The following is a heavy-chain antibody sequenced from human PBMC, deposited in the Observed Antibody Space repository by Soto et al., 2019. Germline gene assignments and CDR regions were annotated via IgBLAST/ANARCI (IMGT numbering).Heavy chain of an antibody. V-gene: IGHV3-23*01. CDR1: GFTFSSYA. CDR2: ISGRGGST. D-gene: IGHD6-19*01. J-gene: IGHJ4*02. Sequence: EVQLLESGGGLVQPGGSLRLSCAASGFTFSSYAMSWVRQAPVKGLEWVSAISGRGGSTYYADSVKGRFTISRDNSKNTLYLQMTGVRAEDTAVYYCAKDSRAVAGLLGYWGQGTLVTVSS. CDR3: AKDSRAVAGLLGY.